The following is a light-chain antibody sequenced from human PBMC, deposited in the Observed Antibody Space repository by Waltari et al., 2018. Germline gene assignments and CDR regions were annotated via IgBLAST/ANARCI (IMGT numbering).Light chain of an antibody. CDR3: QQYNDWPYT. V-gene: IGKV3-15*01. J-gene: IGKJ2*01. CDR2: GTS. CDR1: QSVRTN. Sequence: EIVMTQSPVTLSVSPGERAALSCRPSQSVRTNLAWYQQRPGQTPRLLIYGTSTRATEIPAGFSGSGSGTEFTLTISSLQSEDFAVYYCQQYNDWPYTFGQGTKLEIK.